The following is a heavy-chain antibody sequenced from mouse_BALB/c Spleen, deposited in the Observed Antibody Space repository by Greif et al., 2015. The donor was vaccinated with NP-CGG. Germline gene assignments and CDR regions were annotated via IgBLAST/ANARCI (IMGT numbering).Heavy chain of an antibody. J-gene: IGHJ4*01. CDR3: AKRLYYDYDGAMDY. D-gene: IGHD2-4*01. CDR1: GFSLTTYG. Sequence: VKLMESGPGLVQPSQSLSITCTVSGFSLTTYGVHWVRQSPGKGLEWLGVIWRGGSTDYNAAFMSRLSITKDNSKSQVFFKMNSLQADDTAIYYCAKRLYYDYDGAMDYWGQGTSVTVSS. V-gene: IGHV2-5*01. CDR2: IWRGGST.